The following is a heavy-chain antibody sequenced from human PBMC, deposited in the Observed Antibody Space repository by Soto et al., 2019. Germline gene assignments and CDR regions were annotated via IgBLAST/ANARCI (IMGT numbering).Heavy chain of an antibody. V-gene: IGHV3-23*01. CDR3: AKSGYSSGWGSYYYYYGMDV. J-gene: IGHJ6*02. CDR2: ISGSGGST. CDR1: GFTFSSYA. D-gene: IGHD6-19*01. Sequence: ASVKVSCAASGFTFSSYAMSWVRQAPGKGLEWVSAISGSGGSTYYADSVKGRFTISRDNSKNTLYLQMNSLRAEDTAVYYCAKSGYSSGWGSYYYYYGMDVWGQGTTVTVSS.